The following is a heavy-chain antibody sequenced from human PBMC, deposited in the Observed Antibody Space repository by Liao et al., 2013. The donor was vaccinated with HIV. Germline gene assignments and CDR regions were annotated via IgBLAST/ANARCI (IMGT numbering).Heavy chain of an antibody. J-gene: IGHJ5*02. CDR1: GGSFSGDY. V-gene: IGHV4-34*01. CDR3: ARVDQYYDYWRGYENWFDP. CDR2: INHSGST. D-gene: IGHD3-3*01. Sequence: QVQLHLWGTGLLKPSETLSLTCAVYGGSFSGDYWSWIRQPPGKGLEWIGEINHSGSTNYNPSLKSRVTISVDTSKNQFSLKLRSVTAADTAVYYCARVDQYYDYWRGYENWFDPWGQGTLVTVSS.